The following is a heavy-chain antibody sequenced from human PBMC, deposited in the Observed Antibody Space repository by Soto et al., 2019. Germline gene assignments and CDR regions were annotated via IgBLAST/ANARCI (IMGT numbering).Heavy chain of an antibody. CDR2: IYHSGNT. J-gene: IGHJ4*02. D-gene: IGHD3-22*01. CDR1: GYSISSGYY. V-gene: IGHV4-38-2*01. CDR3: ARVSRYYDSSGVND. Sequence: SETLSLTCAVSGYSISSGYYWGWIRQPPGKGLEWIGSIYHSGNTYYNPSLQGRVTISVDTSKNQFSLKLRSVTAADTAVYYCARVSRYYDSSGVNDWGQGTLVTVSS.